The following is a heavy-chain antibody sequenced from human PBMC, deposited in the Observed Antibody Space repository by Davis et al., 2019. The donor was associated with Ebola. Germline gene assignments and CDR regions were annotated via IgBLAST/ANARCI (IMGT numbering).Heavy chain of an antibody. D-gene: IGHD1-1*01. V-gene: IGHV4-31*03. CDR2: IYYSGST. CDR3: ARTPTGGDAFDI. Sequence: SETLSLTCTVSGGSISTSGYYWGWIRQHPGKGLEWIGYIYYSGSTYYNPSLKSRVTISVDTSKNQFSLKLSSVTATDTAVYYCARTPTGGDAFDIWGQGTMVTVSS. J-gene: IGHJ3*02. CDR1: GGSISTSGYY.